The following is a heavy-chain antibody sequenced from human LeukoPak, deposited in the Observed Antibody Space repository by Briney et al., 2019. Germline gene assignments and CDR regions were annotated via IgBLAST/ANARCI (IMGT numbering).Heavy chain of an antibody. CDR3: ARPGRGDAFDV. V-gene: IGHV3-7*01. CDR1: GFTFSSYA. Sequence: PGGSLRLSCAASGFTFSSYAMSWVRQAPGKGLEWVANIKEDGSEKQYVDSVRGRFTISRDNDKKSLYLEMNSLRVEDTAFYYCARPGRGDAFDVWGQGTMVTVS. CDR2: IKEDGSEK. J-gene: IGHJ3*01.